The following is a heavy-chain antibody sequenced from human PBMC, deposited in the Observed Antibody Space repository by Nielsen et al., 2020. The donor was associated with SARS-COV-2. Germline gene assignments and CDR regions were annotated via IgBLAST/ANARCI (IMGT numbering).Heavy chain of an antibody. V-gene: IGHV3-23*01. CDR2: ITGSGDNT. Sequence: GESLKISCAASGFTFNNYAMSWVRQAPGKGLEWVSGITGSGDNTYYADSVKGRFTISRDNSKNTLHLQMNSLRAEDTAVYYCAKDLLREPSSWSNSYGMDVWGQGTTVTVSS. CDR3: AKDLLREPSSWSNSYGMDV. CDR1: GFTFNNYA. D-gene: IGHD6-13*01. J-gene: IGHJ6*02.